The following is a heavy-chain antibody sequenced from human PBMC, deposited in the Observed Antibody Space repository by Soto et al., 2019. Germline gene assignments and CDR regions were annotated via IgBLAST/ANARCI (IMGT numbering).Heavy chain of an antibody. CDR1: GYSLTSYD. V-gene: IGHV1-8*02. D-gene: IGHD2-2*01. J-gene: IGHJ6*03. CDR3: AREGCSSTSCPPYYYYYMDV. Sequence: GASVKVSCKACGYSLTSYDINLVRQTTGQGLEWMGWMNPNSGNTGYAQKFQGRVTMTRNTSISTAYMELSSLRSEDTAVYYCAREGCSSTSCPPYYYYYMDVWGKGTTVTVSS. CDR2: MNPNSGNT.